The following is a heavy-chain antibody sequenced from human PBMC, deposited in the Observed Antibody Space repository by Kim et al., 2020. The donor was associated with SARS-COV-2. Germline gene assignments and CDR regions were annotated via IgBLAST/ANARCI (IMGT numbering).Heavy chain of an antibody. D-gene: IGHD2-2*01. CDR1: GGSISSSSYY. V-gene: IGHV4-39*01. J-gene: IGHJ4*02. Sequence: SETLSLTCTVSGGSISSSSYYWGWIRQPPGKGLEWIGSIYYSGSTYYNPSLKSRVTISVDTSKNQFSLKLSSVTAADTAVYYCARENYCSSTSCYSGHGGHNSFDYWGQGTLVTVSS. CDR3: ARENYCSSTSCYSGHGGHNSFDY. CDR2: IYYSGST.